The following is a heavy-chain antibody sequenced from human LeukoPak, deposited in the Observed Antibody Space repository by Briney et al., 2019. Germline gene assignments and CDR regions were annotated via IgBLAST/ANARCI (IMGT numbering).Heavy chain of an antibody. V-gene: IGHV6-1*01. D-gene: IGHD6-13*01. CDR3: ARGYWAHGMNV. Sequence: SQTLSLTCAISGDSVSSDTTAWNWIRQSPSRGLEWLGRAYYTSKWITNYAVSVRSRITVNPNTSNHQSSLQLNSVPPEDTAVYYCARGYWAHGMNVWGPGTTVTVSS. CDR1: GDSVSSDTTA. J-gene: IGHJ6*02. CDR2: AYYTSKWIT.